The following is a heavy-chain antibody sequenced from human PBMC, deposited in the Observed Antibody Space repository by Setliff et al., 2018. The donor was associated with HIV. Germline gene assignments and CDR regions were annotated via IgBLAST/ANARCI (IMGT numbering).Heavy chain of an antibody. Sequence: SVKVSCKASGGTFSSYAISWVRQAPGQGLEWTGGIIPIFGTANYAQKFQGRVTITTDESTSTAYMELSSLRSEDTAVYYCARDRAARPHPRYFDLWGRGTLVTVSS. CDR3: ARDRAARPHPRYFDL. J-gene: IGHJ2*01. D-gene: IGHD6-6*01. CDR1: GGTFSSYA. CDR2: IIPIFGTA. V-gene: IGHV1-69*05.